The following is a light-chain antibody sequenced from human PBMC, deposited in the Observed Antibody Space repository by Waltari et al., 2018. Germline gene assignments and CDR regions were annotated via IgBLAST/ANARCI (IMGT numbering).Light chain of an antibody. J-gene: IGKJ2*01. CDR1: QSVSSN. V-gene: IGKV3-15*01. CDR2: GAS. CDR3: QQYNNWPPYT. Sequence: EIVMTQSPATLSVSPGERATLSCRASQSVSSNLAWYQQKPGQAPRRLIYGASTRATGIPARFSGSGSGTEFTLTSSSLQSEDVAVYYCQQYNNWPPYTFGQGTKLEIK.